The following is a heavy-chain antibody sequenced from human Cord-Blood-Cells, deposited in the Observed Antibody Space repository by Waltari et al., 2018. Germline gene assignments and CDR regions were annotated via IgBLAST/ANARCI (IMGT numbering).Heavy chain of an antibody. CDR2: VNPTSGNT. J-gene: IGHJ3*02. D-gene: IGHD3-3*01. CDR3: ARKVTYYDFWSGYWRAFDI. V-gene: IGHV1-8*03. CDR1: GYTFTSYD. Sequence: QVQLVQSGAEVKKPGASVKVSCKASGYTFTSYDINWVRQATGQGLEWMGWVNPTSGNTGYAQKFQGRVTITRNTSISTAYMELSSLRSEDTAVYYCARKVTYYDFWSGYWRAFDIWGQGTMVTVSS.